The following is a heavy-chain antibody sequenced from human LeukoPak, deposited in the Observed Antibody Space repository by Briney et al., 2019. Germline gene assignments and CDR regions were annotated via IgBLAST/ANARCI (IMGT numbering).Heavy chain of an antibody. V-gene: IGHV4-59*01. Sequence: KPSETLSLTCTVSGDSISSYYWSWIRQSPGKGLEWIGYISYSGSTNYNPSLKSRVTISVDTSKNQFSLKLSSVTAADAAVYHCATTVGDSSGYYFDYWGQGTLVTVSS. CDR2: ISYSGST. J-gene: IGHJ4*02. CDR3: ATTVGDSSGYYFDY. D-gene: IGHD3-22*01. CDR1: GDSISSYY.